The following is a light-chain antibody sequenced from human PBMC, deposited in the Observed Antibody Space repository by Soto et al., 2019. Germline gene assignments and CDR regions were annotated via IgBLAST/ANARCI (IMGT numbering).Light chain of an antibody. Sequence: EVVMAQSPATLSVSLGDRATLSCRASQSVSSNLAWYQQKPGQAPRLLIYGASTRATGIPARFSGSGSGTEFTLTISSLQSEDFAVYSCQQRNVWPPITFGQGTKVDIK. CDR2: GAS. J-gene: IGKJ1*01. V-gene: IGKV3-15*01. CDR1: QSVSSN. CDR3: QQRNVWPPIT.